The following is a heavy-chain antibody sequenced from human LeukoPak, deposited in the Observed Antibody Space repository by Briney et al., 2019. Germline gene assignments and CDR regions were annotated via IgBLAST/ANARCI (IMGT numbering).Heavy chain of an antibody. Sequence: PGGSLRLSCAASGFTFSGYAMSWVRQAPGKGLEWVSAISGSGGSTYYADSVKGRFTISRDNSKNTLYLQMNSLRAEDTAVYYCAKYGYDILTGYLYYFDYWGQGTLVTVSS. CDR1: GFTFSGYA. D-gene: IGHD3-9*01. J-gene: IGHJ4*02. V-gene: IGHV3-23*01. CDR2: ISGSGGST. CDR3: AKYGYDILTGYLYYFDY.